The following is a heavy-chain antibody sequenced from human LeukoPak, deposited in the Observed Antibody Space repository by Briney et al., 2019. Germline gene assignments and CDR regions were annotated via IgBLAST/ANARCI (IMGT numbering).Heavy chain of an antibody. CDR3: ARVANAGYDYGHFDC. CDR1: GYTFTSYD. V-gene: IGHV1-18*01. J-gene: IGHJ4*02. D-gene: IGHD5-12*01. CDR2: ISAYNGNT. Sequence: AASVKVSCKTSGYTFTSYDISWVRQAPGQGLEWMGWISAYNGNTNYAQKLQGRVTMTTDTSTSTAYMELRSLRSEDTAVYYCARVANAGYDYGHFDCWGQGTLVTVSS.